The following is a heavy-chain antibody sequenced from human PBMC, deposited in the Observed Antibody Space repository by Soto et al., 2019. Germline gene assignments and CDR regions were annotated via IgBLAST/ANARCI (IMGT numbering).Heavy chain of an antibody. J-gene: IGHJ6*03. CDR2: INHSGST. CDR3: ARVSVVVPAAIRTTGYYYYYYMDV. V-gene: IGHV4-34*01. Sequence: SETLSLTCAVYGGSFSGYYWSWIRQPPGKGLEWIGEINHSGSTNYNPSLKSRVTISVDTSKNQFSLKRGSVTAADTVGYYCARVSVVVPAAIRTTGYYYYYYMDVWGKGTTVTVSS. D-gene: IGHD2-2*01. CDR1: GGSFSGYY.